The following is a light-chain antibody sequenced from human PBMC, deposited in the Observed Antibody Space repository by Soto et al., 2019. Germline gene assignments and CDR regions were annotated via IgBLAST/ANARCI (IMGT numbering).Light chain of an antibody. CDR1: QSVSSY. CDR3: QQRSNWPSIT. V-gene: IGKV3-11*01. CDR2: DAS. Sequence: EIVLTQSPATLSLSPGERSTLCCMASQSVSSYLAWYQQKPGQTPRLLIYDASNRATGIPARFSGSGSGTDFTLTISSLEPEDFAVYYCQQRSNWPSITFGQGTRLEIK. J-gene: IGKJ5*01.